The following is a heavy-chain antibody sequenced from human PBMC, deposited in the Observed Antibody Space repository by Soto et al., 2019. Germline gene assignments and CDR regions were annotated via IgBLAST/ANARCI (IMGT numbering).Heavy chain of an antibody. CDR3: ARDRWGHYDILTARRYYYGMDV. CDR1: GGSFSGYY. CDR2: INHSGST. D-gene: IGHD3-9*01. Sequence: QVQLQQWGAGLLKPSETLSLTCAVYGGSFSGYYWSWIRQPPGKGLEWIGEINHSGSTNYNPSLKSRVTISVDTSKNQFSLKLSSVTAADTAVYYCARDRWGHYDILTARRYYYGMDVWGQGTTVTVSS. V-gene: IGHV4-34*01. J-gene: IGHJ6*02.